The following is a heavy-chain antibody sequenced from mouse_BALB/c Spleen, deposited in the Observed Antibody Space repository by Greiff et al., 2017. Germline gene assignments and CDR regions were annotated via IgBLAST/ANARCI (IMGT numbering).Heavy chain of an antibody. CDR2: INPGSGGT. D-gene: IGHD1-1*01. V-gene: IGHV1-54*01. CDR1: GYAFTNYL. J-gene: IGHJ2*01. Sequence: VQLQQSGAELVRPGTSVKVSCKASGYAFTNYLIEWVKQRPGQGLEWIGVINPGSGGTNYNEKFKGKATLTADQSSSTAYMQLSSLTSDDSAVYFCARGTTVVAPFDYWGQGTTLTVSS. CDR3: ARGTTVVAPFDY.